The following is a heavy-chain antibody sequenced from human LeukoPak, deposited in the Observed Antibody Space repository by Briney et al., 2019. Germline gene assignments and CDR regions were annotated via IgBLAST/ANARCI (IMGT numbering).Heavy chain of an antibody. CDR2: IKEDGSEK. J-gene: IGHJ4*02. V-gene: IGHV3-7*04. CDR3: ARVGY. Sequence: GGSLRLSCAASQFTFSSYWMTWVRQAPGKGLEWVANIKEDGSEKYYVDSVKGRFTISRDNAKNSLYLQMNSLRAEDTAVYYCARVGYWGQGTLVTVSS. CDR1: QFTFSSYW.